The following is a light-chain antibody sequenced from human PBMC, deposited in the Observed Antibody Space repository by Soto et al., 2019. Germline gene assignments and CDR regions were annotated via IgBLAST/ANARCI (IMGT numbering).Light chain of an antibody. CDR3: SLYTTTNTLYV. J-gene: IGLJ1*01. V-gene: IGLV2-14*01. Sequence: QSVLTQPASVSGSPGQSITISCTGTSRYIGGYNFVSWYQQHPGKAPKLIIYEVTNRPSGVSDRFSGSKSVNTASLTISGLQAEDEADYYCSLYTTTNTLYVFGTGTKVTVL. CDR2: EVT. CDR1: SRYIGGYNF.